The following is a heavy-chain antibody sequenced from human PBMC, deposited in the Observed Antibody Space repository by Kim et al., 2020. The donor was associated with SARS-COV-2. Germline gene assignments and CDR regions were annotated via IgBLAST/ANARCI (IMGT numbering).Heavy chain of an antibody. Sequence: GGSLRLSCVASGFTFGSSAMTWVRQAPGKGLEWVSTIFGSGHGTYYHDSVRGRFSVSRDNSKNTLYLQMDNLRADDTAIYYCAKHVHLTSVTFLWYFDLWGRGTSVTVSS. V-gene: IGHV3-23*01. J-gene: IGHJ2*01. CDR1: GFTFGSSA. CDR3: AKHVHLTSVTFLWYFDL. D-gene: IGHD2-2*01. CDR2: IFGSGHGT.